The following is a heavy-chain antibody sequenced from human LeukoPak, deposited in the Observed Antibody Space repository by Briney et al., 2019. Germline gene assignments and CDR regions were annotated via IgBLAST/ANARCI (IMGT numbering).Heavy chain of an antibody. V-gene: IGHV3-11*05. CDR3: ARDRAQYYYGSGSYRPYYYYGMDV. CDR2: ISSSSSYT. Sequence: GGSLRLSCAASGLTVSSNYMSWIRQAPGKGLEWVTYISSSSSYTNYADSVKGRFTISRDNAKNSLYLQMNSLRSEDTAVYYCARDRAQYYYGSGSYRPYYYYGMDVWGQGTTVTVSS. D-gene: IGHD3-10*01. CDR1: GLTVSSNY. J-gene: IGHJ6*02.